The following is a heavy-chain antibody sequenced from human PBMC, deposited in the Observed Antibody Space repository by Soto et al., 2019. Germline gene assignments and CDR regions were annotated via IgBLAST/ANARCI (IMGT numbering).Heavy chain of an antibody. Sequence: PSETLSLTCTVSGGSISSGGYYWSWIRQHPGKGLEGIGYIYYSGSTYYNPSLKSRVTISVDTSKNQFSLKLSSVTAADTAVYYCARDSVALWFGERTHWFDPWGQGTLVTVSS. V-gene: IGHV4-31*03. CDR1: GGSISSGGYY. D-gene: IGHD3-10*01. J-gene: IGHJ5*02. CDR2: IYYSGST. CDR3: ARDSVALWFGERTHWFDP.